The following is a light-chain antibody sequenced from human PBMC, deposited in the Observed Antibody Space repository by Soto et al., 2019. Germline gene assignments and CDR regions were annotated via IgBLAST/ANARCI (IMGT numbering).Light chain of an antibody. CDR1: SSDVGGYNY. CDR3: NSYTISSSYV. CDR2: EVS. J-gene: IGLJ1*01. V-gene: IGLV2-14*01. Sequence: QSALTQPASVSGSPGQSITISCTGTSSDVGGYNYVSWYQQHPGKAPKLMIYEVSNRPSGVSNRFSGSKSGNTASLTISGLQAEDEADYYCNSYTISSSYVFGTGTKLTVL.